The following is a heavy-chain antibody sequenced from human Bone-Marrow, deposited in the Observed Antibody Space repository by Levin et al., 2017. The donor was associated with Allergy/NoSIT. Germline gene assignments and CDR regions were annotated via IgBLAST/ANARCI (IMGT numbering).Heavy chain of an antibody. V-gene: IGHV4-39*07. CDR3: DARTYYDLLTDYRLVPVVDY. Sequence: SQTLSLTCTVSGDSITSNTYYWGWIRQPPGKGLEWIGSFYYSGSTYYNSSLKSRVTISVDTSKNQFSLRLSSVNAADTAVTYCDARTYYDLLTDYRLVPVVDYWSQGTLVTVSS. D-gene: IGHD3-9*01. J-gene: IGHJ4*02. CDR2: FYYSGST. CDR1: GDSITSNTYY.